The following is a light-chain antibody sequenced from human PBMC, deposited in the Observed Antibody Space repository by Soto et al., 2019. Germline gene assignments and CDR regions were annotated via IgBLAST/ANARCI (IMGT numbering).Light chain of an antibody. CDR3: QQYNNWWT. J-gene: IGKJ1*01. CDR1: QTVSSS. V-gene: IGKV3-15*01. CDR2: GAS. Sequence: EIVMTQSPVTLSVSPVERATRSCRASQTVSSSLAWYQQKPGQAPRLLIYGASTRATGIPARFSGSGSGTEFTLTISSLQSEEFAVYYCQQYNNWWTFGQGTKVDIK.